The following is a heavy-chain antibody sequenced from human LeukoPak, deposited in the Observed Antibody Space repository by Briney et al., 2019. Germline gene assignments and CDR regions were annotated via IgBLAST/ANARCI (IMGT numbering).Heavy chain of an antibody. CDR2: IYYSGST. CDR1: GGSISSSSYY. CDR3: ARDRAYRGMDV. Sequence: SETLSLTCTVSGGSISSSSYYWGWIRQPPGKGLEWIGSIYYSGSTYYNPSPKSRVTISVDTSKNQFSLKLSSVTAADTAVYYCARDRAYRGMDVWGQGTTVTVSS. V-gene: IGHV4-39*07. D-gene: IGHD3-10*01. J-gene: IGHJ6*02.